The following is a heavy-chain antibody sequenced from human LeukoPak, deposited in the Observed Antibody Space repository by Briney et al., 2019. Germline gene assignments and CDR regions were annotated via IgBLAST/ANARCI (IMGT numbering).Heavy chain of an antibody. J-gene: IGHJ3*02. CDR1: GVAISRGGYA. Sequence: SETLSLTCAVSGVAISRGGYAWNWIRQPPGKGLEWIAYIYHSGTTYYNPSLKSRATISVDTSKNQFSLKLSSVTAADTAVYYCARSEHCSGGSCYGDSFDIWGQGTMVTVSS. CDR2: IYHSGTT. CDR3: ARSEHCSGGSCYGDSFDI. V-gene: IGHV4-30-4*07. D-gene: IGHD2-15*01.